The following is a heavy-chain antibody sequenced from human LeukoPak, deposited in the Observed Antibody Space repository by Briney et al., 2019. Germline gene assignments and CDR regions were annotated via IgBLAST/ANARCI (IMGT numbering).Heavy chain of an antibody. CDR3: AHFKGGSFDF. Sequence: TSETLSLTCTVSGGSISSGNYYWGWIRQPPGKGLEWIGSIYYSGNTYYNPSLKSRVTISVDTSKNQFSLKLTSVTAADTAVYYCAHFKGGSFDFWGQGTMVTVSS. V-gene: IGHV4-39*01. J-gene: IGHJ3*01. D-gene: IGHD1-26*01. CDR1: GGSISSGNYY. CDR2: IYYSGNT.